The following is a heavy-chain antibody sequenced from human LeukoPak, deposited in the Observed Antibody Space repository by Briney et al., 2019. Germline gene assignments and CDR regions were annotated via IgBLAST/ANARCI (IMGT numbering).Heavy chain of an antibody. CDR2: RYYRSKWYN. V-gene: IGHV6-1*01. Sequence: SQTLSLTCAISGDSFSSNSIAWNCIRQSPSRGLEWLRRRYYRSKWYNAYTVSLKSRIAINPDTSKNQFSLQRNSVTPEDTAFYYCAREARGIGFDYWGQGTLVTVSS. CDR1: GDSFSSNSIA. CDR3: AREARGIGFDY. J-gene: IGHJ4*02.